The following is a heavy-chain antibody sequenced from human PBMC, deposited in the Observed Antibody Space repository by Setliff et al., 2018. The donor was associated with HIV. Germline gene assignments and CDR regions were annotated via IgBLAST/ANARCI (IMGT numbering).Heavy chain of an antibody. Sequence: ASVKVSCKASGFTFTGYYLHWVRQAPGQGLEWMGWINPHSGCTNYAQNFHGRVTMTRDTSISTAYMELSRLRSDDTAVFYCARGPQSYVDVVPTIGRYYFDYWGQGTLVTVSS. CDR1: GFTFTGYY. D-gene: IGHD5-12*01. J-gene: IGHJ4*02. CDR2: INPHSGCT. V-gene: IGHV1-2*02. CDR3: ARGPQSYVDVVPTIGRYYFDY.